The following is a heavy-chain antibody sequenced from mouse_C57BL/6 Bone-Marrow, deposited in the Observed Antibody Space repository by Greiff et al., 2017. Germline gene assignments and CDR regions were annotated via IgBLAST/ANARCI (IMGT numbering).Heavy chain of an antibody. CDR1: GYSFTDYN. Sequence: VQLQQSGPELVKPGASVKISCKASGYSFTDYNMNWVKQSNGKSLEWIGVINPNYGTTSYNQKFKGRATLTVDQSSSTAFKQINNLTSEDSAVYYCSRGYEYDYAMDYWGQGTSVTVSS. V-gene: IGHV1-39*01. D-gene: IGHD2-4*01. CDR3: SRGYEYDYAMDY. CDR2: INPNYGTT. J-gene: IGHJ4*01.